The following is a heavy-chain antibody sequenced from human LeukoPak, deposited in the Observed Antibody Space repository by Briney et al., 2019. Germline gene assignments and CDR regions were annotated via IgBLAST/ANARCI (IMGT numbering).Heavy chain of an antibody. CDR1: GGSFSGYY. D-gene: IGHD2-8*01. J-gene: IGHJ6*02. Sequence: SETLSLTCAVYGGSFSGYYWSWIRQPPGKGLEWIGEINHSGSTNCNPSLKSRVTISVDTSKNQFSLKLSSVTAADTAVYYCARESPTAVCYRREACGMDVWGQGTTVTVSS. CDR2: INHSGST. CDR3: ARESPTAVCYRREACGMDV. V-gene: IGHV4-34*01.